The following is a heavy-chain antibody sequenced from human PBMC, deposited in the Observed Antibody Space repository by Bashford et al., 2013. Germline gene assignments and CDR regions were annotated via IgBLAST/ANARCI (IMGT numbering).Heavy chain of an antibody. CDR2: IYYSGST. J-gene: IGHJ4*02. CDR1: GGSISSYY. D-gene: IGHD1-26*01. Sequence: SETLSLTCTVSGGSISSYYWSWIRQPPGKGLEWIGYIYYSGSTNYNPSLKSRVTISVDTSKNQFSLKLSSVTAADTAVYYCARGGSYYRRYYFDYWGQGTLVTVSS. CDR3: ARGGSYYRRYYFDY. V-gene: IGHV4-59*01.